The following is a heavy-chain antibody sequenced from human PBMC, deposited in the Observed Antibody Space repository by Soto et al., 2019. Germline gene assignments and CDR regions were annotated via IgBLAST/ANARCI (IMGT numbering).Heavy chain of an antibody. V-gene: IGHV1-69*13. Sequence: SVKVSCKASGGTFSSYAISWVRQAPGQGLEWMGGIIPIFGTANYAQKFQGRVTITADESTSTAYMELSSLRSEDTAVYYCARDSEASTAARPTPDYYGMDVWRQGTTVTV. J-gene: IGHJ6*02. CDR3: ARDSEASTAARPTPDYYGMDV. D-gene: IGHD6-6*01. CDR2: IIPIFGTA. CDR1: GGTFSSYA.